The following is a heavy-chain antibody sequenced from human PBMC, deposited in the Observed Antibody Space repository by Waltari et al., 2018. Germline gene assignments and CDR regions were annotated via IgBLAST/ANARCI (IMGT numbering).Heavy chain of an antibody. CDR2: IYHSGST. V-gene: IGHV4-38-2*01. J-gene: IGHJ4*02. CDR1: GYSISSGYY. D-gene: IGHD3-9*01. CDR3: ASHLTGWRSGIDY. Sequence: QVQLQESGPGLVKPSETLSLTCAVSGYSISSGYYWGWLRQPPGKGLEWIGSIYHSGSTYYNPSLKSRVTISVDTSKNQFSLKLSSVTAADTAVYYCASHLTGWRSGIDYWGQGTLVTVSS.